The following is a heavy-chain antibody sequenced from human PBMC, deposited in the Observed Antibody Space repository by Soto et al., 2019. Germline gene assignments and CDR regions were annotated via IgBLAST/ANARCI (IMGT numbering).Heavy chain of an antibody. CDR3: ATMNGYFEY. D-gene: IGHD3-22*01. J-gene: IGHJ4*02. CDR2: ITATGDRT. CDR1: GFSVSANY. Sequence: GGSLRLSCVASGFSVSANYMTWIRQAPGKGLEWVAAITATGDRTYYADSVTGRFTISRDNSKKTHYLQMTSLRAEDTAMYYCATMNGYFEYWGQGTPVTVSS. V-gene: IGHV3-23*01.